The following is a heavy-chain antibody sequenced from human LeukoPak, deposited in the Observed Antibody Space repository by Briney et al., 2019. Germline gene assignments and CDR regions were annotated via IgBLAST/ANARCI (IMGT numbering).Heavy chain of an antibody. CDR1: GFTFSSYA. CDR2: ISGSGGST. CDR3: AKFPSRYCSSTSCQTSWFEP. Sequence: GGSLRLSCAASGFTFSSYAMSWVRQAPGKGLEWVSAISGSGGSTYYAASVKGRFTISRDNSKNTLYLQMNSLRAEETAVYYCAKFPSRYCSSTSCQTSWFEPWGQGTLVTVSS. J-gene: IGHJ5*02. V-gene: IGHV3-23*01. D-gene: IGHD2-2*01.